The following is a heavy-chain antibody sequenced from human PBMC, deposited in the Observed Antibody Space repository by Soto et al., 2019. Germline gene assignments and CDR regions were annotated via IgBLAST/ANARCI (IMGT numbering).Heavy chain of an antibody. Sequence: QVQLVQSGAEVKKPGASVKGSCKASGYTFTSYGISWVRQSPGQGLEWMGWISAYNGNTHYAQKLQGRVTMTTGPSPSTAYMELRSMRYDDTAVYYCARDPGLHYYYSYGMAVWGQGTTVTVSS. J-gene: IGHJ6*02. D-gene: IGHD4-17*01. CDR1: GYTFTSYG. CDR3: ARDPGLHYYYSYGMAV. V-gene: IGHV1-18*04. CDR2: ISAYNGNT.